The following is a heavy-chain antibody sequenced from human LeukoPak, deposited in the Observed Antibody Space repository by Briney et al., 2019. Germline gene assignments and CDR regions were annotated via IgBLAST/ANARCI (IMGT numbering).Heavy chain of an antibody. V-gene: IGHV3-49*03. Sequence: GGSLRLSCSASGFTFGDYAVSWIRQAPGKGLEWVGFTRSKVYGGTTEYAASVKGRFTISRDESRSIVYLQMDSLRTDDTAVFYCTRAIVVRYNWNLDAFDIWGQGTMVTVSS. CDR2: TRSKVYGGTT. CDR1: GFTFGDYA. D-gene: IGHD1-20*01. J-gene: IGHJ3*02. CDR3: TRAIVVRYNWNLDAFDI.